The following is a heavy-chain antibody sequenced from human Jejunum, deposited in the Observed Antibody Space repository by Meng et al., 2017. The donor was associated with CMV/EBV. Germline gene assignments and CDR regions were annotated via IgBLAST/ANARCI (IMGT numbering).Heavy chain of an antibody. Sequence: GTFSGYYWTWLRQPPGEGLEWLGEISHSGGTSYNPSLRSRLTISVDTSTNQFSLRLTSVTAADTALYYCARSLRGYSGWVKKYHFDYWGQGTLVTVSS. V-gene: IGHV4-34*01. J-gene: IGHJ4*02. CDR3: ARSLRGYSGWVKKYHFDY. CDR1: GTFSGYY. CDR2: ISHSGGT. D-gene: IGHD6-19*01.